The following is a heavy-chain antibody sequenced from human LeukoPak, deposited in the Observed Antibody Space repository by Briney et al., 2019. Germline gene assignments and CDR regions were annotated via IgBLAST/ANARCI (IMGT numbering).Heavy chain of an antibody. CDR2: INYSGST. V-gene: IGHV4-39*01. Sequence: SETLSLTCTVSGGSISSTFYYWGWIRQPPGKGLEWIGSINYSGSTYYNPSLKSRATISVDTSKNQFSLKLSSVTAADTAVYYCARRRFVRGPDVVNPFAYWSQGTLVTVSS. D-gene: IGHD2-8*01. CDR1: GGSISSTFYY. J-gene: IGHJ4*02. CDR3: ARRRFVRGPDVVNPFAY.